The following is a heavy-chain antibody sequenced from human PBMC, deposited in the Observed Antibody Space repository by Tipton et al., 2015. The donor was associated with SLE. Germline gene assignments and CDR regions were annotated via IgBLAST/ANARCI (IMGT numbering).Heavy chain of an antibody. CDR3: AGGYSLYYGMDV. Sequence: SLRLSCAASGFTFRGNWMHWVRQAPGKGLVWVSRINGDETITNYADSVKGRFTISRDNAKNTFYLQMNSLRAEDTAVYYCAGGYSLYYGMDVWGQGTTVTVSS. V-gene: IGHV3-74*01. CDR2: INGDETIT. D-gene: IGHD2-15*01. J-gene: IGHJ6*02. CDR1: GFTFRGNW.